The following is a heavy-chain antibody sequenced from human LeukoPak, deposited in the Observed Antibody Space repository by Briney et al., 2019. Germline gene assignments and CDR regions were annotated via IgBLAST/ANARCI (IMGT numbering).Heavy chain of an antibody. J-gene: IGHJ4*02. CDR3: ARELLWFGELMGN. Sequence: GASVKLSCTVSGGTFSGYAISWVRQAPGQGLESMGRIIPILGIANYAQKFQGRVTITADKSTSTAYMELSSLRSEDTAVYYCARELLWFGELMGNWGQGTLVTVSS. V-gene: IGHV1-69*04. CDR2: IIPILGIA. D-gene: IGHD3-10*01. CDR1: GGTFSGYA.